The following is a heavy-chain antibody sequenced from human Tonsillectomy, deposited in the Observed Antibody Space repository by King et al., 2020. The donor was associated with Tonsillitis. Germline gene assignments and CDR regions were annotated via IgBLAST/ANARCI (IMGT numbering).Heavy chain of an antibody. D-gene: IGHD3-22*01. CDR3: ARDGYFDSSGYHDAFDM. V-gene: IGHV3-48*01. CDR1: GLTFSSYS. Sequence: VQLVESGGGLVQPGGSLRLSCAASGLTFSSYSMNWVRQAPGKGLEWVSYISSSSSTIYYADSVKGRFTISRDNAKNSLYLQMNSLRAEDTAVYYCARDGYFDSSGYHDAFDMWGQGTMVTVSS. J-gene: IGHJ3*02. CDR2: ISSSSSTI.